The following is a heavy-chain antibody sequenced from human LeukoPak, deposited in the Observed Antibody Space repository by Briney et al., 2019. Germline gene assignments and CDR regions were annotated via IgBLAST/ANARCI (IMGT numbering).Heavy chain of an antibody. CDR3: ARDELVPYYYGSGSYPLFDY. CDR1: GYTFTSYG. Sequence: ASVKVSCKASGYTFTSYGISWVRQAPGQGLEWMGWISAYNGNTNYAQKLQGRVTMTTDTSTSTAYMELRSLRSDDTAVYYCARDELVPYYYGSGSYPLFDYWGQGTLVTVSS. V-gene: IGHV1-18*01. D-gene: IGHD3-10*01. CDR2: ISAYNGNT. J-gene: IGHJ4*02.